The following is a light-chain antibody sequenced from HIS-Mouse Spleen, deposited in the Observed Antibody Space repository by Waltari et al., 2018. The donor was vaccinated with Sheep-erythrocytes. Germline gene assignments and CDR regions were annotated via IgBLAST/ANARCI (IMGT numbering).Light chain of an antibody. Sequence: AIRMTQSPSSFSASTGDRVTITCRASQGISSYLAWYQQKPGNPPKLLIYAASTLQSGVPSRFSGSGSGTDFTLTISCLQSEDFATYYCQQYYSYPPTFGQGTKVEIK. CDR1: QGISSY. V-gene: IGKV1-8*01. CDR3: QQYYSYPPT. J-gene: IGKJ1*01. CDR2: AAS.